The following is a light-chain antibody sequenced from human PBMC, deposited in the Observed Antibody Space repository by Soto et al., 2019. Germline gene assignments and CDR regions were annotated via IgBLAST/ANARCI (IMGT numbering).Light chain of an antibody. Sequence: DIQLTQSPSFLSASVGDRVAITCRASQGISSYLAWFQQRPGTAPKLLIFAASTLQSGVPSRYSGSGAGTEFTLTISSLQPEDFATYYGQRLNSYPFTVGQGTRLEIK. J-gene: IGKJ5*01. CDR3: QRLNSYPFT. V-gene: IGKV1-9*01. CDR2: AAS. CDR1: QGISSY.